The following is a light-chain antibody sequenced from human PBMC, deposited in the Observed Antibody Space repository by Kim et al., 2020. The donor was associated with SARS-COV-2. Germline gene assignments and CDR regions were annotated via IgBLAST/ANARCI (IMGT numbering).Light chain of an antibody. CDR1: QSLVDRNGDTF. CDR3: MQGAHWPYT. V-gene: IGKV2-30*01. CDR2: KVS. J-gene: IGKJ2*01. Sequence: DVVVTQSPLSLPVTVGQPASISCRSSQSLVDRNGDTFLNWFQQRPGQSPRRLIYKVSDRDSGVPDRFSATGSGTDFTLKISAVEAEDVGVYYCMQGAHWPYTFGQGTSWRS.